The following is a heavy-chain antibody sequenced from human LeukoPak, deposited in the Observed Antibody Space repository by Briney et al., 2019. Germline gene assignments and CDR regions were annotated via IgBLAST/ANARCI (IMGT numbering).Heavy chain of an antibody. CDR1: GGSISTTNYY. CDR3: ARGTSRTYYYDSSGYFPPWFDP. V-gene: IGHV4-39*07. CDR2: INHSGST. D-gene: IGHD3-22*01. J-gene: IGHJ5*02. Sequence: SETLSLTCTVSGGSISTTNYYWSWIRQPPGKGLEWIGEINHSGSTNYNPSLKSRVTISVDTSKNQFSLKLSSVTAADTAVYYCARGTSRTYYYDSSGYFPPWFDPWGQGTLVTVSS.